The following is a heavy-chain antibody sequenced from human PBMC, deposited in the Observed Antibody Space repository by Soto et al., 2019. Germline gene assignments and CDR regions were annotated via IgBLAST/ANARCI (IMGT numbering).Heavy chain of an antibody. V-gene: IGHV3-53*02. Sequence: VELVETGGGLSQPGGSLRLSCAVSGLTVSRTQMSWVRQAPGKGLQWVSVIYSAGSTYYANAVKGRFTISRDISENKIFLELNGLTVDDTAVYYCARAREPEYSSSIFFDYWGRGTVVTVSS. CDR1: GLTVSRTQ. J-gene: IGHJ4*01. D-gene: IGHD6-6*01. CDR3: ARAREPEYSSSIFFDY. CDR2: IYSAGST.